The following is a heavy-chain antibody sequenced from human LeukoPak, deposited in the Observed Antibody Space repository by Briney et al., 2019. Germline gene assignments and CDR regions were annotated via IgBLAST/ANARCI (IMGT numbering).Heavy chain of an antibody. CDR1: GFTFDDYA. D-gene: IGHD6-13*01. CDR2: ISRNSGSI. V-gene: IGHV3-9*01. Sequence: GGSLRLSCAASGFTFDDYAMHWVRQAPGKGLEWVSDISRNSGSIGYADSVKGRFTISRDNAKNSLYLQMNSLRAEDTALYYCAKDIGHGAADCTQYYYYGMDVWGQGTTVTVSS. CDR3: AKDIGHGAADCTQYYYYGMDV. J-gene: IGHJ6*02.